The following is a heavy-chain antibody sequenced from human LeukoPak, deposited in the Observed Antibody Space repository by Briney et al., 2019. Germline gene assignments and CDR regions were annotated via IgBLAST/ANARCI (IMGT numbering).Heavy chain of an antibody. D-gene: IGHD4-17*01. Sequence: GGSLEISCQGSGYSFTSYWIGWGRPMPGKGVEWMGIIYPGDSDTRYSPSFQGQVTISADKSISTAYLQWSSLKASDTAMYYCGTTVTTSFYYYYGMDVWGQGTTVTVSS. CDR2: IYPGDSDT. J-gene: IGHJ6*02. V-gene: IGHV5-51*01. CDR3: GTTVTTSFYYYYGMDV. CDR1: GYSFTSYW.